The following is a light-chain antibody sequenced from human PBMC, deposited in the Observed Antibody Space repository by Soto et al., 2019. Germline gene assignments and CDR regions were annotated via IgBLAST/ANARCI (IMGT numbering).Light chain of an antibody. Sequence: MVESPTTEDPCVGEGVTTTCRLSQIISSWLAWYQQKPGKAPKLLIFDASSLESGTPSRFSGRRSGTQFTLTISCVERHDFANCCCQPFPNYEPLPFGGGTKVDIK. J-gene: IGKJ4*01. CDR2: DAS. CDR3: QPFPNYEPLP. CDR1: QIISSW. V-gene: IGKV1-5*01.